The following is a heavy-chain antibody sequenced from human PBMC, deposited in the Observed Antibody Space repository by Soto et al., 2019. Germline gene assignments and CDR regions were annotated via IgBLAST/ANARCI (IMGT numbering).Heavy chain of an antibody. V-gene: IGHV4-31*03. CDR2: IYYSGST. D-gene: IGHD3-22*01. CDR3: ARGGTYYDLRTPQNWFDP. Sequence: SETLSLTCTVSGGSISSGGYYWSWIRQHPGKGLEWIGYIYYSGSTYYNPSPKSRVTISVDTSKNQFSLKLSSVTAADTAVYYCARGGTYYDLRTPQNWFDPWGQGTLVTVSS. CDR1: GGSISSGGYY. J-gene: IGHJ5*02.